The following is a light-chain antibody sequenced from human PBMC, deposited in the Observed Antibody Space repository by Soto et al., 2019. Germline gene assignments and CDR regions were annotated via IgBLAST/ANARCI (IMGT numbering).Light chain of an antibody. CDR2: GAS. CDR3: QQYNNWPLT. V-gene: IGKV3-15*01. J-gene: IGKJ4*01. CDR1: QSVSSN. Sequence: EIVMTQSPATLSVSPGERATLSCRASQSVSSNLAWYQQKPGQAPRLLIYGASTRATGIPARFSGSGSGTDFTLTISSLHSEDFAVYYCQQYNNWPLTFGGGTKVAIK.